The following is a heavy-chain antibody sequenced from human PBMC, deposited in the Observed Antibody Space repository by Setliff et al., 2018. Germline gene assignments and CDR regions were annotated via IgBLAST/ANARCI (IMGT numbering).Heavy chain of an antibody. J-gene: IGHJ6*02. V-gene: IGHV1-2*04. D-gene: IGHD2-2*01. CDR3: ARGNVVVPAATQDYYYYGMDV. Sequence: ASVKVSCKASGGTFSSYAISWVRQAPGQGLEWMGWINPNSGGTNYAQKFQGWVTMTRDTSISTAYMELSRLRSDDTAVYYCARGNVVVPAATQDYYYYGMDVWGQGTTVTVSS. CDR2: INPNSGGT. CDR1: GGTFSSYA.